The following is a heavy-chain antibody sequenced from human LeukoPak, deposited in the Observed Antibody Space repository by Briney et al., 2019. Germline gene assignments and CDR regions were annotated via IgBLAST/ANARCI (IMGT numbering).Heavy chain of an antibody. CDR3: ARGREMATIGY. Sequence: SETLSLTCTVSGGSISSSSYYWGWIRQPPGKGLEWIGSIYYSGSTNYNPSLKSRVTISVDTSKNQFSLKLSSVTAADTAVYYCARGREMATIGYWGQGTLVTVSS. D-gene: IGHD5-24*01. V-gene: IGHV4-39*07. CDR2: IYYSGST. J-gene: IGHJ4*02. CDR1: GGSISSSSYY.